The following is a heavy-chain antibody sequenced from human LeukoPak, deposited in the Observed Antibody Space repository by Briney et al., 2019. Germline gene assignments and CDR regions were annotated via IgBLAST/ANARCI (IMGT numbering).Heavy chain of an antibody. J-gene: IGHJ6*02. CDR3: ARDYGGTFYYYYGMDV. Sequence: PSETLSLTCAVYGGSFSGYYLSWIRQPPGKGLEWIGEINHSGSTNYNPSLKSRVTISVDTSKNQFSLKLSSVTAADTAVYYCARDYGGTFYYYYGMDVWGQGTTVTVSS. CDR1: GGSFSGYY. D-gene: IGHD4-23*01. V-gene: IGHV4-34*01. CDR2: INHSGST.